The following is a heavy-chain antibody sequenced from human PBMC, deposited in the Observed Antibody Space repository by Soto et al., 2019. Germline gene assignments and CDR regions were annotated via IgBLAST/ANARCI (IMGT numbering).Heavy chain of an antibody. CDR1: GFTFSSYA. J-gene: IGHJ6*02. Sequence: GGSLRLSCAASGFTFSSYAMHWVRQAPGKGLEWVAVISYDGSNKYYADSVKGRFTISRDNSKNTLYLQMNSLRAEDTAVYYCARDNPSIAARSGMDVWAQGTTVTVSS. V-gene: IGHV3-30-3*01. CDR2: ISYDGSNK. D-gene: IGHD6-6*01. CDR3: ARDNPSIAARSGMDV.